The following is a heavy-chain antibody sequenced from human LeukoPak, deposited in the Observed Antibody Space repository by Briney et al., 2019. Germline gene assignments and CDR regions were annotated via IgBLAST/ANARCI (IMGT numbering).Heavy chain of an antibody. J-gene: IGHJ4*02. CDR2: ITGSGGDT. Sequence: GGSLRLSCAASGFTFSNYGMSWVRQAPGKALEWVSAITGSGGDTYYSDFVKGRFTISRDNSEYTLFLQMNTLGAEDTAVYYCAKVKNPGYYWQFLDYWGQGTLVTVSS. CDR3: AKVKNPGYYWQFLDY. CDR1: GFTFSNYG. D-gene: IGHD3-22*01. V-gene: IGHV3-23*01.